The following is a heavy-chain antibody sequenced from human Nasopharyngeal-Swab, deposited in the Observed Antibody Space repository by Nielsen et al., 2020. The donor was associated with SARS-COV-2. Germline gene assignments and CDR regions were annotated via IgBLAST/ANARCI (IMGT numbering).Heavy chain of an antibody. D-gene: IGHD6-19*01. V-gene: IGHV3-23*01. CDR2: ISGSCDTT. CDR3: AAKSSAWTGYLSDF. J-gene: IGHJ4*02. CDR1: GFTFTTYA. Sequence: GGSLRLSCEASGFTFTTYAMSWVRQAPGKGLEWVSGISGSCDTTYYAHSVKGRFTISRDNSKKTLYLQMHSLRAEDTAVYYCAAKSSAWTGYLSDFWGQGTLVTVSS.